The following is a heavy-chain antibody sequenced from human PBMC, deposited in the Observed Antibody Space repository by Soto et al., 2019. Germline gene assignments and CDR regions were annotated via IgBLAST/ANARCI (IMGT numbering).Heavy chain of an antibody. J-gene: IGHJ4*02. V-gene: IGHV3-64*01. CDR2: ISSYGGST. D-gene: IGHD3-22*01. CDR1: GFTFSSYA. CDR3: ARDPASSGYYYFDY. Sequence: EVQLVESGGGLVQPGGSPRLSCAASGFTFSSYAMHWVRLAPGKGLEYVSAISSYGGSTYYANSVKGRFTISRDNSKNTLYLQMGSLRAEDMAVYYCARDPASSGYYYFDYWGQGTLVTVSS.